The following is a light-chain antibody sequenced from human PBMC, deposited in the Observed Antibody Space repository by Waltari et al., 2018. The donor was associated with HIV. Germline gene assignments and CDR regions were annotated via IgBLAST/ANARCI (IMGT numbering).Light chain of an antibody. CDR3: AAWDDSLRGHVV. J-gene: IGLJ2*01. V-gene: IGLV1-47*01. CDR1: RSNIGSNF. CDR2: KNN. Sequence: QSVLTPPPSASATPGQRVAISCSGTRSNIGSNFVFWSQQFPATAPKLLVYKNNKRVSGVPDRFSGSKSGTSASLAISGLRSEDEAVYYCAAWDDSLRGHVVFGGGTNLTV.